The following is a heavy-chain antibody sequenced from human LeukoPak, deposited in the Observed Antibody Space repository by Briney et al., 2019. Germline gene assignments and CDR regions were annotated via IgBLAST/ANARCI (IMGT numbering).Heavy chain of an antibody. Sequence: SQTLSLTCTVSGGSISSGGYYWSWIRQHPGKGLEWTGYIYYSGSTYYNPSLKSRVTISVDTSKNQFSLKLSSVTAADTAVYYCARGGSLAARHFDYWGQGTLVTVSS. D-gene: IGHD6-6*01. J-gene: IGHJ4*02. CDR1: GGSISSGGYY. CDR2: IYYSGST. V-gene: IGHV4-31*03. CDR3: ARGGSLAARHFDY.